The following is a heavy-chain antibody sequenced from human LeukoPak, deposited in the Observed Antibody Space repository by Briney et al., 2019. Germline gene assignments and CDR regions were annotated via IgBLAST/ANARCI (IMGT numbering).Heavy chain of an antibody. D-gene: IGHD3-10*01. V-gene: IGHV1-69*01. Sequence: SVKVSFKASGGTFSSYAISWVRPAPGQGLEWMGGIIPIFGTANYAQKLQGRVTITADESTSTAYMELSSLRSEDTAVYYCARDGPYYYGSGSYWGNWFDPWGQGTLVTVSS. CDR2: IIPIFGTA. CDR3: ARDGPYYYGSGSYWGNWFDP. CDR1: GGTFSSYA. J-gene: IGHJ5*02.